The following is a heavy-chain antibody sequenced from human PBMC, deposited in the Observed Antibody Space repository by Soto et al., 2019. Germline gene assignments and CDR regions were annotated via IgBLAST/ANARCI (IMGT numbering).Heavy chain of an antibody. V-gene: IGHV2-5*02. CDR2: IYWDDDK. Sequence: SGPTLVNPTQTLTLTCTFSGFSLSTSGVGVGWIRQPPGKALEWLALIYWDDDKRYSPSLKSRLTITKDTSKNQVVLTMTNMDPVDTATYYCAHMRGSSSWYRWALNWFDPWGQGTLVTVSS. J-gene: IGHJ5*02. D-gene: IGHD6-13*01. CDR3: AHMRGSSSWYRWALNWFDP. CDR1: GFSLSTSGVG.